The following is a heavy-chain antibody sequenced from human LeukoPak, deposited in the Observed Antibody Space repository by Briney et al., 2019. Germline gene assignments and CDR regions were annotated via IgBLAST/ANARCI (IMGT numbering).Heavy chain of an antibody. V-gene: IGHV1-2*02. J-gene: IGHJ4*02. CDR3: ARDPELDSSSWYYFDY. CDR1: GYTITGYY. Sequence: ASVKVSCKASGYTITGYYMHWVRQAPGQGLESMGWINPNSGGTNYAQKFQGRVTMTRDTSISTAYMELSRLRSDDTAVYYCARDPELDSSSWYYFDYWGQGTLVTVSS. CDR2: INPNSGGT. D-gene: IGHD6-13*01.